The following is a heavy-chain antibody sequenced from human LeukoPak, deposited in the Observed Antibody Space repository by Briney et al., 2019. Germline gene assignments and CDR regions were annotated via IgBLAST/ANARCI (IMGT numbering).Heavy chain of an antibody. CDR3: ARGGVTPYYYYGMDV. CDR1: GGSISSYY. V-gene: IGHV4-59*01. D-gene: IGHD2-21*02. CDR2: IYYSGST. Sequence: NPSETLSLTCTVSGGSISSYYWSWIRQPPGKGLEWVGYIYYSGSTNYNPSLKSRVTISVDTSKNQFSLKLSSVTAADTAVYYCARGGVTPYYYYGMDVWGQGTTVTVSS. J-gene: IGHJ6*02.